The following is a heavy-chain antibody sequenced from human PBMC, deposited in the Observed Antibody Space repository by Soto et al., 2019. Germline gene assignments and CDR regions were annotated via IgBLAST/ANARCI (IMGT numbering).Heavy chain of an antibody. CDR3: ARGYCTTTICDPWFDP. Sequence: GESLKISCTASGYAFTSYWIAWVRQMPGKGLEWMGIIYPGDSDTRYSPSFQGQVTISVDKSITTAYLQWSSLKASDTAMYYCARGYCTTTICDPWFDPWGQGTLVTVPQ. CDR1: GYAFTSYW. V-gene: IGHV5-51*01. J-gene: IGHJ5*02. CDR2: IYPGDSDT. D-gene: IGHD2-2*01.